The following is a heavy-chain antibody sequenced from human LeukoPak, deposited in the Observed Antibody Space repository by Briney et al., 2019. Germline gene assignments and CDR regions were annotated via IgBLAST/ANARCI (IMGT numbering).Heavy chain of an antibody. J-gene: IGHJ4*02. Sequence: GGSLRLSCAASGFTFSSYWMSWGRQAQGKGLEWVANIKQDGSEKYYVDSVKGRFSISRDNAKNSLYLQMNSLRAEDTAVYYCARSSFVWFGGYYFDYWGQGTLLTVSS. CDR1: GFTFSSYW. CDR3: ARSSFVWFGGYYFDY. D-gene: IGHD3-10*01. CDR2: IKQDGSEK. V-gene: IGHV3-7*05.